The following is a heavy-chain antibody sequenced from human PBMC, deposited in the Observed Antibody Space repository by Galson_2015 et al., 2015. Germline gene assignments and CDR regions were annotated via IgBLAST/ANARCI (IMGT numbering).Heavy chain of an antibody. CDR2: IYSGGST. CDR1: GFTASSNY. CDR3: ARGEAKTSWTLRDGYSHGYYYYGMDV. V-gene: IGHV3-53*01. D-gene: IGHD5-24*01. Sequence: SLRLSCAASGFTASSNYMSWVRQAPGKGLEWVSVIYSGGSTYYADSVKGRFTISRDNSKNTLYLQMNSLRAEDAAVYYCARGEAKTSWTLRDGYSHGYYYYGMDVWGQGTTVTVSS. J-gene: IGHJ6*02.